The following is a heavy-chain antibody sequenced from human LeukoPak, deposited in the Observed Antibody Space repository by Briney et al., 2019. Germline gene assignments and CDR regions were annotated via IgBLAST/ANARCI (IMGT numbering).Heavy chain of an antibody. D-gene: IGHD3-16*01. CDR1: GFSVSGTH. Sequence: GGSLRLSCAASGFSVSGTHMSWVRQAPGKGLEWVSAMYTGGATYYADSVQGRFTIYRDNSKNTLYLQMNSLRAEDTAVYYCAKDEATSGGGLASWGQGTLVSVSS. J-gene: IGHJ4*02. V-gene: IGHV3-53*01. CDR3: AKDEATSGGGLAS. CDR2: MYTGGAT.